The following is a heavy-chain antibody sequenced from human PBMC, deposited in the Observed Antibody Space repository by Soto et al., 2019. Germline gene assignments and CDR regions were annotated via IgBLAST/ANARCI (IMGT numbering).Heavy chain of an antibody. CDR3: ARQLAYCGGDCYTEPIDY. Sequence: ASVKVSCKASGYTFTKYYVLWVRQAPGQGLEWVGRINPNTGGTNYAQKFQDRVTMTRDTSITTAYMELSRLRSDDTAVYYCARQLAYCGGDCYTEPIDYWGQGTQVTVS. D-gene: IGHD2-21*02. CDR2: INPNTGGT. CDR1: GYTFTKYY. V-gene: IGHV1-2*06. J-gene: IGHJ4*02.